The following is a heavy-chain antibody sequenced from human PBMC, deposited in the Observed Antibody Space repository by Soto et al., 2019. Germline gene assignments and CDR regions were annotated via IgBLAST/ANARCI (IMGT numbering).Heavy chain of an antibody. J-gene: IGHJ4*02. V-gene: IGHV3-30*18. CDR2: ISHDGNEN. D-gene: IGHD1-1*01. Sequence: QVQLVESGGGVVQPGRSLRLSCAASGFTFSNYGMHWVRQAPGKGLEWVAVISHDGNENYYADFVKGRFTISRDNSKNTLYLQMNRLIVEDTVVYYGAKSFLSERDTIDYWGLSTLVTVSS. CDR3: AKSFLSERDTIDY. CDR1: GFTFSNYG.